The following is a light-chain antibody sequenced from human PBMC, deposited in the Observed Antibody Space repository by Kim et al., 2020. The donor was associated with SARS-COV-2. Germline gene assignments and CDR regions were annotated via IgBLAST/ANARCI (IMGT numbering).Light chain of an antibody. Sequence: QSVLTQPPSASGTPGQRVTLSCSGSSSNIGTNYVYWYQQLPGTAPKLLISRNNQRPSGVPDRFSGSKSGTSASLAISGLRSGDEADYYCAAWDDSLSGWVFGGGTKLTVL. CDR1: SSNIGTNY. J-gene: IGLJ3*02. V-gene: IGLV1-47*01. CDR3: AAWDDSLSGWV. CDR2: RNN.